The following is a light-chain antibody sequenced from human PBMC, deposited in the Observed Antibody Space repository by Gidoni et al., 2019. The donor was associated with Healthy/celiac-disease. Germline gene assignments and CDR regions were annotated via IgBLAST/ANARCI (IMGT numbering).Light chain of an antibody. CDR3: QQSYSTPPIP. CDR1: QSISSY. Sequence: DIQITQSGSSLSASVGDRVTSTSRASQSISSYLNWYQQKPGKAPKLLIYASSSVQSGVPSRSSGSGPGTDFTLTISRLQPEDFATYYLQQSYSTPPIPFGQGTRLEIK. V-gene: IGKV1-39*01. J-gene: IGKJ5*01. CDR2: ASS.